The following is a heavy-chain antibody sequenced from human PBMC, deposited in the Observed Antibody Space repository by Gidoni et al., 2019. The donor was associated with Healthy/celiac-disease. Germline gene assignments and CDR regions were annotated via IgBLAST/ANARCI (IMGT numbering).Heavy chain of an antibody. CDR2: ISYDGSNK. J-gene: IGHJ6*03. D-gene: IGHD3-10*01. V-gene: IGHV3-30-3*01. CDR3: ARDRGVTRAYYYYYYMDV. CDR1: GFTLSSYA. Sequence: QVQLVESGGGVVQPGRSLRLYCAASGFTLSSYAMHWVRQAPGKGLEWVAVISYDGSNKYYADSVKGRFTISRDNSKNTLYLQMNSLRAEDTAVYYCARDRGVTRAYYYYYYMDVWGKGTTVTVSS.